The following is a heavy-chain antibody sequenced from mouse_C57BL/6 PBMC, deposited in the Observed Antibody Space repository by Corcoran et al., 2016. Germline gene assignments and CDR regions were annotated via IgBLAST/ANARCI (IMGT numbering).Heavy chain of an antibody. CDR2: INPDSSTI. Sequence: EVKLLQSGGGLVQPGGSLKLSCAASGIDFSRYWMSWVRRAPGKGLEWIGEINPDSSTINYAPSLKDKFIISRDNVKNTLYLQMSKVRSEDTALYYCARPYYGSSYAMDYWGQGTSVTVSS. CDR1: GIDFSRYW. J-gene: IGHJ4*01. D-gene: IGHD1-1*01. CDR3: ARPYYGSSYAMDY. V-gene: IGHV4-1*01.